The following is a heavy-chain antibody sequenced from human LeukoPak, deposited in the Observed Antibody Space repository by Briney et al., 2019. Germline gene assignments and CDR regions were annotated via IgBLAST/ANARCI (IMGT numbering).Heavy chain of an antibody. CDR3: ASLRITSGGVRDY. J-gene: IGHJ4*02. CDR2: INHSGGT. V-gene: IGHV4-34*01. CDR1: GGSISSYY. D-gene: IGHD3-16*01. Sequence: SETLSLTCTVAGGSISSYYWSWIRQPPGRGLEWIGEINHSGGTKCNPSLKSRLTMSLDTSKNQVSLNLTSVTAADAAVYYCASLRITSGGVRDYWGQGSLVTVSS.